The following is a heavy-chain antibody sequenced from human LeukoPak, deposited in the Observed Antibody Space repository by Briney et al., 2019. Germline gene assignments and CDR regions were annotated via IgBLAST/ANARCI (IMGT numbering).Heavy chain of an antibody. CDR1: GFTLSSYW. V-gene: IGHV3-7*01. Sequence: GGSLRLSCSASGFTLSSYWMIWVRQAPGKGLEWVANIKQDGSEKYYVDSVKGRFTISRDNAKNSLYLQMNSPRAEHTAVYYCARDGQGFPYCTNGASRNSFAYWGQGTLVTLSS. CDR3: ARDGQGFPYCTNGASRNSFAY. CDR2: IKQDGSEK. D-gene: IGHD2-8*01. J-gene: IGHJ4*02.